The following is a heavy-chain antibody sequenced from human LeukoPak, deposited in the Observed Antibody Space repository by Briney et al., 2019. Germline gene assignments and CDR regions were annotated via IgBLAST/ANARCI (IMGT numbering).Heavy chain of an antibody. CDR1: GGSISSYY. CDR3: ARGGKLLGYFDY. CDR2: IYTSGST. V-gene: IGHV4-4*07. J-gene: IGHJ4*02. D-gene: IGHD3-10*01. Sequence: SETLSLTCTVSGGSISSYYWSWIRQPAGKGLEWIGHIYTSGSTNYNPSLKSRVTMSVDTSKNQFSLKLSSVTAADTAVYYCARGGKLLGYFDYWGQGTLVTVSS.